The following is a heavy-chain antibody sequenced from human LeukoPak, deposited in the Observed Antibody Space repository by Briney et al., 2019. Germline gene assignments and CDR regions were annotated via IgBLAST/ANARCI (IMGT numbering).Heavy chain of an antibody. Sequence: PGGSLRLSCAAPEFTFINAWMSWVRRAPGKGLEWVGRIKSKTDGATTDYAAPVKGRFTISRDDSKSILYLQLNSAKTEDTAVYYCAKDPNYYDTNAFDTWGQGTMVTVSS. D-gene: IGHD3-22*01. V-gene: IGHV3-15*01. CDR3: AKDPNYYDTNAFDT. J-gene: IGHJ3*02. CDR1: EFTFINAW. CDR2: IKSKTDGATT.